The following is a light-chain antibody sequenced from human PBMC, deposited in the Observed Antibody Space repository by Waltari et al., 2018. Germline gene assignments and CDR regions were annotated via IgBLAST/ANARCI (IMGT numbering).Light chain of an antibody. CDR3: QQYNSSPHT. V-gene: IGKV1-13*02. CDR2: YAS. Sequence: IQMTQSPSSLSASVGDRVTLTCRASQDISSYLDWYQQKPGKAPKLLIYYASRLESGVPSRFSGSGAGTDFTLTISSLQPEDFATYYCQQYNSSPHTFGGGTKVEIK. J-gene: IGKJ4*01. CDR1: QDISSY.